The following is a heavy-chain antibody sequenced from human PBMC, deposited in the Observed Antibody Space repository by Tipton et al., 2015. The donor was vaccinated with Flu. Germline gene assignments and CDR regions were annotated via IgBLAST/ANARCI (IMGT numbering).Heavy chain of an antibody. D-gene: IGHD2-15*01. CDR3: AVVTRTAYGMDV. Sequence: SLRLSCVASGFTFSNYWMGWVRQAPGKGLEWVAIIRQEGTEKNYVDSVKGRFTISRDNAKSSLYLQMNSLRAEDTAVYYCAVVTRTAYGMDVWGQGTTVTVSS. CDR2: IRQEGTEK. V-gene: IGHV3-7*01. CDR1: GFTFSNYW. J-gene: IGHJ6*02.